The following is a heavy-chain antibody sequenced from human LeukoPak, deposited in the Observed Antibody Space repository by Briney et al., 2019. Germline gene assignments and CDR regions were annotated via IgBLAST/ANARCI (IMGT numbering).Heavy chain of an antibody. CDR2: ISSSSSYT. Sequence: PGGSLRLSCAASGFTFSDYYMSWIRQAPGKGLEWVSYISSSSSYTNYADSVKGRFTISRDNAKNSLYLQMNSLRAEDTAVYYCARDQVAGIAAAATDYWGQGTLVTVSS. D-gene: IGHD6-13*01. CDR3: ARDQVAGIAAAATDY. CDR1: GFTFSDYY. J-gene: IGHJ4*02. V-gene: IGHV3-11*05.